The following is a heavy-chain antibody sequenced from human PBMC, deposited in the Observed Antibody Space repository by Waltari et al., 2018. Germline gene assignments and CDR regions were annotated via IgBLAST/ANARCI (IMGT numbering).Heavy chain of an antibody. CDR2: IVVGSGNT. D-gene: IGHD2-8*02. Sequence: QMQLVQSGPEVKKPGTSVQVSCKASGFTFTSSAVQWVRQARGQRLEWIGWIVVGSGNTNYAQKFQERVTITRDMSTSTAYMELSSLRSEDTAVYYCAARYCTGGVCYSGFDPWGQGTLVTVSS. CDR3: AARYCTGGVCYSGFDP. J-gene: IGHJ5*02. V-gene: IGHV1-58*01. CDR1: GFTFTSSA.